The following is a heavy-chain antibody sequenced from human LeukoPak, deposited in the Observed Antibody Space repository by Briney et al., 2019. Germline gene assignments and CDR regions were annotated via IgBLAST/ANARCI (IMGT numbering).Heavy chain of an antibody. Sequence: SGGSLRLSCAASGFTFSSYAMSWVRQAPGKGLEWVSAISGSGGSTYYADSVKGRFTISRDNSKNTLYLQMNSLRAEDTAVYYCAKDPTPTMVRGVIPYYWGQETLVTVSS. J-gene: IGHJ4*02. CDR3: AKDPTPTMVRGVIPYY. CDR2: ISGSGGST. D-gene: IGHD3-10*01. CDR1: GFTFSSYA. V-gene: IGHV3-23*01.